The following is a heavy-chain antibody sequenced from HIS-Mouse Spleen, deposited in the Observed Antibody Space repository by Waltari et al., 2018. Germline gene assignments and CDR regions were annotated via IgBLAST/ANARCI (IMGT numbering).Heavy chain of an antibody. D-gene: IGHD6-13*01. V-gene: IGHV1-18*01. J-gene: IGHJ6*02. CDR2: ISAYNGNT. CDR1: GYTFTSYG. Sequence: QVQLVQSGAEVKKPGASVKVSCKASGYTFTSYGISWVRQAPGQGLEWMGWISAYNGNTNYAQKLPGRVTMTTDTSTSTAYMELRSLRSDDTAVYYCARDHSSSWYYYYYGMDVWGQGTTVTVSS. CDR3: ARDHSSSWYYYYYGMDV.